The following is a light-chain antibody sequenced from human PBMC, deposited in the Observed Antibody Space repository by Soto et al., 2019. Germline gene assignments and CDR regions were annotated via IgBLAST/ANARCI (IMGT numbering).Light chain of an antibody. J-gene: IGKJ1*01. CDR3: QQSYTTPPWT. CDR1: QSLSTY. CDR2: TAS. Sequence: DIQMTQSPSSLSASVGDRVTITCRASQSLSTYLNWYQQVPGKAPKLLIYTASNLRSGVPSRFSGSGSGTDFTLTISSLQPEDVATYYCQQSYTTPPWTLGQGTKVEIK. V-gene: IGKV1-39*01.